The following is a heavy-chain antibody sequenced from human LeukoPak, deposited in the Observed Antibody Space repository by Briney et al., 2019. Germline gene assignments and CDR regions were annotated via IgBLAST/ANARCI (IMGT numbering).Heavy chain of an antibody. CDR3: ARDRHSSSSGDFDY. CDR2: INPNSGGT. J-gene: IGHJ4*02. D-gene: IGHD6-6*01. CDR1: GYTFTGYY. V-gene: IGHV1-2*02. Sequence: ASVKVSCKASGYTFTGYYMHWVRQAPGQGLEWMGWINPNSGGTNYAQKFQGRVTMTRDTSISTAYMELSRLRSDDTAVYYCARDRHSSSSGDFDYWGQGTLVTVSS.